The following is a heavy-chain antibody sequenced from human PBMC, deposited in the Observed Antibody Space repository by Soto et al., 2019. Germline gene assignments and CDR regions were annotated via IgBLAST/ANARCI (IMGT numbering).Heavy chain of an antibody. V-gene: IGHV4-4*02. CDR1: GGSISSSNW. CDR2: IYHSGST. J-gene: IGHJ4*02. D-gene: IGHD3-10*01. CDR3: ARDRPGRPGEFPR. Sequence: SETLSLTCAVSGGSISSSNWWSWVRQPPGKGLEWIGEIYHSGSTNYNPSLKSRVTISVDKSKNQFSLKLSSVTAADMAVYYCARDRPGRPGEFPRWGQGTLVTVSS.